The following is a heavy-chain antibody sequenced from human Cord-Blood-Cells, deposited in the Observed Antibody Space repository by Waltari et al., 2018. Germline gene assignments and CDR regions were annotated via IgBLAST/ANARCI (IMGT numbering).Heavy chain of an antibody. D-gene: IGHD6-6*01. J-gene: IGHJ6*03. CDR2: INPNRGGT. Sequence: QVQLVQSGAEVKKPGASVTVSCKASGYTFTGYYMHWVRQAPGQGLEWMGWINPNRGGTNYAQKFQGRVTMTRDTSISTAYMELSRLRSDDTAVYYCARRGAAPPGNYYYYMDVWGKGTTVTVSS. CDR1: GYTFTGYY. CDR3: ARRGAAPPGNYYYYMDV. V-gene: IGHV1-2*02.